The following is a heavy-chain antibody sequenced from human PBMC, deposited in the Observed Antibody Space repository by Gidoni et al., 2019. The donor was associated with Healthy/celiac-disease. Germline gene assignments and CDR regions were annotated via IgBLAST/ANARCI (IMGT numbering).Heavy chain of an antibody. V-gene: IGHV3-9*01. CDR2: ISWNSGSI. CDR3: AKADVAVVGTNGMDV. D-gene: IGHD6-19*01. J-gene: IGHJ6*02. CDR1: GFTFDDYA. Sequence: EVQLVESGGGLVQPGRSLRLSCAASGFTFDDYAMHWVRQAPGKGLGWVSGISWNSGSIGYADSVKGRFTISRDNAKNSLYLQMNSLRAEDTALYYCAKADVAVVGTNGMDVWGQGTTVTVSS.